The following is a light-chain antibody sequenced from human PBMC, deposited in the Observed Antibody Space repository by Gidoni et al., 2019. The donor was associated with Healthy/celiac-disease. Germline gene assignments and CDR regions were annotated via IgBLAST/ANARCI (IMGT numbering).Light chain of an antibody. CDR3: QQLFT. V-gene: IGKV3-11*01. J-gene: IGKJ3*01. CDR1: QSVSSY. CDR2: DAS. Sequence: EIVLTQSPATLSLSPGESATLSCRASQSVSSYLAWYQQKPGQAPRLLIYDASNRATGIPARFSGSGSGTDFTLTISSLEPEDFAVYYCQQLFTFGPGTKVDIK.